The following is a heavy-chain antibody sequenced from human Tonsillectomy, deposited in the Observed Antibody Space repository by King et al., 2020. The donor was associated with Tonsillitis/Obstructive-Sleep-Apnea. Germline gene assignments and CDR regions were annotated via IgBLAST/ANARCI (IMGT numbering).Heavy chain of an antibody. V-gene: IGHV3-30*01. Sequence: VQLVESGGGVVQPGRSLRLSCAASGFTFSSNAMHWVRQAPGKGLEGVAAISSDVSNKYYADSVKGRFTISRDNSKNTLYLQMHSLRAEDTALYYCARDYYYMDVWGKGTTVTVSS. CDR3: ARDYYYMDV. J-gene: IGHJ6*03. CDR2: ISSDVSNK. CDR1: GFTFSSNA.